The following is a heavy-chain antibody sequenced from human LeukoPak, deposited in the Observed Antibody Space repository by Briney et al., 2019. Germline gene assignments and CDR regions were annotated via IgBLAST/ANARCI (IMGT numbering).Heavy chain of an antibody. CDR3: ARAGSHWHYVY. Sequence: GGSLRLSCAAFGFNFRYYWMTWVRQSPTKGLEWVANIKQDGSERYYVDSVKGRFTISRDNAKNSLSLQMNNLRVEDTAVYYCARAGSHWHYVYWGQGTVVTVSS. J-gene: IGHJ4*02. CDR1: GFNFRYYW. D-gene: IGHD3-10*01. CDR2: IKQDGSER. V-gene: IGHV3-7*01.